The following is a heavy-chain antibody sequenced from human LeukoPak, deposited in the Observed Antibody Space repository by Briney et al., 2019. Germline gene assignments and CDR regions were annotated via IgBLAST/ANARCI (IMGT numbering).Heavy chain of an antibody. CDR2: ISWIGGDI. V-gene: IGHV3-9*01. J-gene: IGHJ4*02. CDR1: GFSLHDYA. D-gene: IGHD6-19*01. CDR3: AKDFSGGFYRGAFDS. Sequence: GGSLRLSCVASGFSLHDYAMHWVRQPPGKGLEWVSGISWIGGDIGYADSVKGRFTISRDNDKNSLYLQMNGLRAEDTALYYCAKDFSGGFYRGAFDSWGQGNLVTVSS.